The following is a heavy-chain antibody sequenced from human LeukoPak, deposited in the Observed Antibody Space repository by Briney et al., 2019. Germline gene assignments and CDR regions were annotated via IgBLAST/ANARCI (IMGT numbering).Heavy chain of an antibody. Sequence: SETLSLTCAVSGGSISSGGYYWSWIRQPPGKGLEWIGYIYYSGSTNYNPSLKSRVTISVDTSKNQFSLKLSSVTAADTAVYYCASYRPPVAFDIWGQGTMVTVSS. V-gene: IGHV4-61*08. D-gene: IGHD3-16*02. CDR3: ASYRPPVAFDI. CDR2: IYYSGST. CDR1: GGSISSGGYY. J-gene: IGHJ3*02.